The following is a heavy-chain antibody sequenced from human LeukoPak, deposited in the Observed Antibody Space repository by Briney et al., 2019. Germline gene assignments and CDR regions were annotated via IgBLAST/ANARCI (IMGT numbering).Heavy chain of an antibody. V-gene: IGHV3-23*01. J-gene: IGHJ4*02. Sequence: GGSLRLSCAAAVVNFANHTVSWVRQTAWKGLEWVSAISGGGDITYYADSVKGRFTISRDNSKDTLFLQMHSLRPGDTAVYYCVREDTPATANYWGQGTLVTISS. D-gene: IGHD2-21*02. CDR2: ISGGGDIT. CDR3: VREDTPATANY. CDR1: VVNFANHT.